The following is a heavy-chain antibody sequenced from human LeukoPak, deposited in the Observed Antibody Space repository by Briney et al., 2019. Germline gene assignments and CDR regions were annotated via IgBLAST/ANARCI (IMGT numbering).Heavy chain of an antibody. J-gene: IGHJ4*02. CDR1: GGSISSSNYY. Sequence: SETLSLTCTVSGGSISSSNYYWGWIRQPPGKGLEWIGNIYYSGSTYNPSLKSRVTISVDTSKNQFSLKLSSVTAADTAVYYCASVARDSSGYHYFDYWGQGTLVTVSS. CDR2: IYYSGST. CDR3: ASVARDSSGYHYFDY. D-gene: IGHD3-22*01. V-gene: IGHV4-39*01.